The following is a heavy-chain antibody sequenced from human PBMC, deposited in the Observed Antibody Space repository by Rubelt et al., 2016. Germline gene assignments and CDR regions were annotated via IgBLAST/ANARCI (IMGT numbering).Heavy chain of an antibody. V-gene: IGHV1-2*02. J-gene: IGHJ5*02. CDR1: GGTFSSYA. CDR3: ARDVDRQHWFDP. D-gene: IGHD2-15*01. CDR2: INPNSGGT. Sequence: QVQLVQSGAEVKKPGSSVKVSCKASGGTFSSYAISWVRQAPGQGLEWMGGINPNSGGTNYAQKFQGRVTMTRDTSISTAYMELSRLRSDDTAVYYCARDVDRQHWFDPWGQGTLVTVSS.